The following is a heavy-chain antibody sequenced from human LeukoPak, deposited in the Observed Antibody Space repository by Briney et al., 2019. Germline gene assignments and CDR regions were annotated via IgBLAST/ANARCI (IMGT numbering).Heavy chain of an antibody. J-gene: IGHJ4*02. CDR3: ARGPIISSSDWYYVY. CDR1: GFNFGDYA. CDR2: INYNGGYT. V-gene: IGHV3-20*01. D-gene: IGHD3-10*01. Sequence: GGSLRLSCAASGFNFGDYAMSWVRQAPGKSLEWVSGINYNGGYTYYADSVQGRFTISRDTAKNSLYLQMNSLRAEDTALYRCARGPIISSSDWYYVYWGQGTLVTVSS.